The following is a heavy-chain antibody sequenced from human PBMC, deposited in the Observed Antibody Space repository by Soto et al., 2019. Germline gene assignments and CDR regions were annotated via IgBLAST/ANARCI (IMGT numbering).Heavy chain of an antibody. J-gene: IGHJ6*02. CDR2: IYYSGST. Sequence: PSETLSLTCTVSGGSISSGGYYWSWIRQHPGKGLEWIGYIYYSGSTNYNPSLKSLVTISVDTSKNQFSLKLSSVTAADTAVYYCARDWKGGGGMDVWGQGTTVTVSS. CDR1: GGSISSGGYY. V-gene: IGHV4-61*08. D-gene: IGHD2-15*01. CDR3: ARDWKGGGGMDV.